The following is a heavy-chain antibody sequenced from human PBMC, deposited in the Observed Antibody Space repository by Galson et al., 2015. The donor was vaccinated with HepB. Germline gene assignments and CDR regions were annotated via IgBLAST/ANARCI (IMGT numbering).Heavy chain of an antibody. Sequence: SLRLSCAASGFTFSSYAMHWVRQAPGKGLEWVAVISYAGSNKYYADSVKGRFTISRDNSKNTLYLQMNSLRAEDTAVYYCARDYASSWYFTHYYGMDVWGQGTTVTVSS. V-gene: IGHV3-30*04. CDR3: ARDYASSWYFTHYYGMDV. J-gene: IGHJ6*02. CDR1: GFTFSSYA. CDR2: ISYAGSNK. D-gene: IGHD6-13*01.